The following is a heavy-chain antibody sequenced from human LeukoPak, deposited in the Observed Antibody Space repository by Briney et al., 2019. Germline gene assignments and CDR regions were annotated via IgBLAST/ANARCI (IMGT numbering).Heavy chain of an antibody. CDR3: AKPLGYCSSTSCYTHYYYGMDV. V-gene: IGHV3-23*01. Sequence: GGSLRLSCAASGFTFGSYAMSWVRQAPGKGLEWVSAISGSGGSTYYADSVKGRFTISRDNSKNTLYLRMNSLRAEDTAVYYCAKPLGYCSSTSCYTHYYYGMDVWGQGTTVTVSS. CDR1: GFTFGSYA. D-gene: IGHD2-2*02. CDR2: ISGSGGST. J-gene: IGHJ6*02.